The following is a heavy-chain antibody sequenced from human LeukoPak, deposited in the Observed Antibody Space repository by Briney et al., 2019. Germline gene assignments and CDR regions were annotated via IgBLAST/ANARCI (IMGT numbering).Heavy chain of an antibody. Sequence: GGSLRLSCAASGFTFSDEWMSWVRQAPGKGLEWVANINQDGSEKHYVDSLKGRFTVSRDNAKNPLYLQMNNLRVEDTAVYYCASYGDYEHFDSWGQGTLVTVSS. J-gene: IGHJ4*02. V-gene: IGHV3-7*01. CDR2: INQDGSEK. CDR3: ASYGDYEHFDS. D-gene: IGHD4-17*01. CDR1: GFTFSDEW.